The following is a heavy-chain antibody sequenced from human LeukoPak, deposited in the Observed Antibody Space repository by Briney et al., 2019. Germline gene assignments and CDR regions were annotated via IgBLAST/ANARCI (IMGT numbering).Heavy chain of an antibody. CDR3: ARPFGVYAHGFDY. J-gene: IGHJ4*02. Sequence: GGSLRLSCAASGFTFSSYSMNWVRQAPGKGLEWVSSISSSSSYIYYADSVKGRFTISRDNAKNSLYLQMNSLRAEDTAVYYCARPFGVYAHGFDYWGQGTLVTVSS. D-gene: IGHD5/OR15-5a*01. V-gene: IGHV3-21*01. CDR1: GFTFSSYS. CDR2: ISSSSSYI.